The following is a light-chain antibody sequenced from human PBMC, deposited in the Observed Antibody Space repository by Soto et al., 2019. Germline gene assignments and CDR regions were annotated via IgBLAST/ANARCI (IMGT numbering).Light chain of an antibody. Sequence: DVVMTQTPLSLSVAPGQPASISCKSSQSLLHITGETFLFWYLRKPGQSPQLLIYEVSTRVSGVPDRFSGSGSGTDFTLEIGRVETDDVGIYYCMQSTQLPPTFGQGTRLEIK. CDR3: MQSTQLPPT. V-gene: IGKV2D-29*02. CDR2: EVS. J-gene: IGKJ5*01. CDR1: QSLLHITGETF.